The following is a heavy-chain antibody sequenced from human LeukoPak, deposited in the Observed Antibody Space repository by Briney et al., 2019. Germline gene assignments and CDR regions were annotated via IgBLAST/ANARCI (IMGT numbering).Heavy chain of an antibody. CDR1: GFTFNNYI. D-gene: IGHD3-10*01. CDR3: ARDGGDFYGSGSYLAY. Sequence: GGSLRLSCAASGFTFNNYIMNWVRQAPGKGLEWVSAISGSGGNTYYADSVKGRFTISRDNSKNTLYLQMNSLRDEDAAVYYCARDGGDFYGSGSYLAYWGQGTLVTVS. J-gene: IGHJ4*02. V-gene: IGHV3-23*01. CDR2: ISGSGGNT.